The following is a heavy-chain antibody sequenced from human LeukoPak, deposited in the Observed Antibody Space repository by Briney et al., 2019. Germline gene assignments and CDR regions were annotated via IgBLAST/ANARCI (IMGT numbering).Heavy chain of an antibody. J-gene: IGHJ4*02. V-gene: IGHV3-30*04. D-gene: IGHD3-22*01. CDR3: ATHYCDSSGYYSPDY. Sequence: GGSLRLSCAASGFIFSSYAMHWVRQAPGKGLEWVAVISYDGSNKYYIDSVKGRFTISRDNSQNTLYLQMNSLRAEDTAVYYCATHYCDSSGYYSPDYWGQGTLVTVSS. CDR1: GFIFSSYA. CDR2: ISYDGSNK.